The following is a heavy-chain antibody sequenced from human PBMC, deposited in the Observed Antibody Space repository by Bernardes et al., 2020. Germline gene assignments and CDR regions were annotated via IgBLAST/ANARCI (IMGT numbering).Heavy chain of an antibody. V-gene: IGHV3-21*01. CDR2: ISSISSYI. Sequence: VGSLGLSCAASGFTFRSYSMNWVRQAPGKGLEWVSSISSISSYIYYADSVKGRFTISRDNAKNSLYLQMNSLRAEDTAVYYCAREKLNDYVCGSYRYPYYLDYWGQGTLVTVSS. CDR3: AREKLNDYVCGSYRYPYYLDY. J-gene: IGHJ4*02. CDR1: GFTFRSYS. D-gene: IGHD3-16*02.